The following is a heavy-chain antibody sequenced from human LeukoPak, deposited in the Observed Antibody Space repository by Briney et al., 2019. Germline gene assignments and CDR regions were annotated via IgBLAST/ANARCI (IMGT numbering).Heavy chain of an antibody. V-gene: IGHV4-59*01. J-gene: IGHJ5*02. D-gene: IGHD3-10*01. CDR3: ARTYYGSGRGFDP. CDR1: GGSISSYY. Sequence: PSETLSLTCTVSGGSISSYYWSWIRQPPGRGLEWIGYIYYSGSTNYNPSLKSRVTISVDTSKNQFSLKLSSVTAADTAVYYCARTYYGSGRGFDPWGQGTLITVSS. CDR2: IYYSGST.